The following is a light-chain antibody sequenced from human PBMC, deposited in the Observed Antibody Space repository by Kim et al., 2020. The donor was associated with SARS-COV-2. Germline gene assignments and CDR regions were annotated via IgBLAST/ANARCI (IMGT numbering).Light chain of an antibody. CDR3: ETWDSNTRV. CDR1: SGHSSYI. CDR2: LEGSGSY. J-gene: IGLJ3*02. V-gene: IGLV4-60*03. Sequence: QPVLTQSSSASASLGSSVKLTCTQSSGHSSYIIAWHQQQPGKAPRYLMKLEGSGSYNKGSGVPDRFSGSSSGADRYLTISNLQSEDEADYYCETWDSNTRVFGGGTQLTVL.